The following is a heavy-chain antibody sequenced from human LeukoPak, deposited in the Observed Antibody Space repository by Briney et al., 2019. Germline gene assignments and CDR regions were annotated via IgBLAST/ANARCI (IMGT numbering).Heavy chain of an antibody. CDR1: GYTFTSYG. V-gene: IGHV1-18*04. CDR2: ISAYNGNT. J-gene: IGHJ5*02. CDR3: ARPFLGTIGGWFDP. Sequence: ASVKVSCKASGYTFTSYGISWVRQAPGQGLEWMGWISAYNGNTNYAQKLQARVTMTTDTSTSTAYMELRSLRSDDTAVYYCARPFLGTIGGWFDPWGQGTLVTVSS. D-gene: IGHD2-8*01.